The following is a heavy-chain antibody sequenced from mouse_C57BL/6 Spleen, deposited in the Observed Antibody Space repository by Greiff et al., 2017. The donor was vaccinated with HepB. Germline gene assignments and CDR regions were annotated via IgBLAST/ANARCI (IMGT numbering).Heavy chain of an antibody. CDR1: GYTFTDYE. CDR2: IDPETGGT. V-gene: IGHV1-15*01. D-gene: IGHD1-1*01. CDR3: TSHGLLDY. J-gene: IGHJ2*01. Sequence: QVQLQQSGAELVRPGASVTLSCKASGYTFTDYEMHWVKQTPVHGLEWIGAIDPETGGTAYNQTFKGKAILTADKSSSTAYMALHSLTSEDSAVYYCTSHGLLDYWGQGTTLTVSS.